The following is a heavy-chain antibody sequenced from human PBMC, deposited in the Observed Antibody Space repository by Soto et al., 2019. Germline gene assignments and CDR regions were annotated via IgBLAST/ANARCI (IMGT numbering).Heavy chain of an antibody. CDR1: GYTFTSYA. V-gene: IGHV1-3*01. CDR3: AREAVHPWLDFGVVTGKGSYYYYYMDV. D-gene: IGHD3-3*01. CDR2: INAGNGNT. J-gene: IGHJ6*03. Sequence: QVQLVQSGAEVKKPGASVKVSCKASGYTFTSYAMHWVRQAPGQRLEWMGWINAGNGNTKYSQKFQGRVTITRDTSASTAYMELSSLRSEDTAVYYCAREAVHPWLDFGVVTGKGSYYYYYMDVWGKGTTVTVSS.